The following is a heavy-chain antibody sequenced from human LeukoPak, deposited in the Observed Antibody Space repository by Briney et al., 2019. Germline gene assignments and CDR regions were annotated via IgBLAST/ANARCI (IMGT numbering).Heavy chain of an antibody. CDR3: AREVGYYDSSGYRSTDAFDI. V-gene: IGHV4-31*03. Sequence: SETLSLTCTVSGGSISSGDYYWSWIRQHPGKGLEWIGYIYYSGSTYYNPSLKSRVTISVDTSKNQFSLKLSSVTAADTAVYYCAREVGYYDSSGYRSTDAFDIWGQGTMVTVSS. CDR2: IYYSGST. CDR1: GGSISSGDYY. D-gene: IGHD3-22*01. J-gene: IGHJ3*02.